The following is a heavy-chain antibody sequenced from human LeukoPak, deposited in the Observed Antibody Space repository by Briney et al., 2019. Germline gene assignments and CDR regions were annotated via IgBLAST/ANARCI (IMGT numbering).Heavy chain of an antibody. CDR1: GGSISCGSYY. J-gene: IGHJ5*02. D-gene: IGHD2-15*01. V-gene: IGHV4-61*02. CDR2: IYTSGST. Sequence: SQTLSLTCTVSGGSISCGSYYWSWIRQPAGKGLEWIGRIYTSGSTNYNPSLKSRVTTSVDTSKNQFSLKLSSVTAADTAVYYCARDRPEVGCSGGSCYSYYNWFDPWGQGTLVTVSS. CDR3: ARDRPEVGCSGGSCYSYYNWFDP.